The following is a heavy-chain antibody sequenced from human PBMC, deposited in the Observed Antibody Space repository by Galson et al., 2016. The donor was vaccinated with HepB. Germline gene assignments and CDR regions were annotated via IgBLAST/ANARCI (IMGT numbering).Heavy chain of an antibody. V-gene: IGHV4-34*01. CDR3: ARASRTLVRGVTQLRYGMDV. J-gene: IGHJ6*02. CDR2: INQSGGI. D-gene: IGHD3-10*01. Sequence: ETLSLTCGVLDGSFSDNYWSWIRQPPEKGLEWIGEINQSGGINYNSALKSRVSISVDTSKKYFSLKLRSVTAADTAVYYCARASRTLVRGVTQLRYGMDVWGQGTTVTVSS. CDR1: DGSFSDNY.